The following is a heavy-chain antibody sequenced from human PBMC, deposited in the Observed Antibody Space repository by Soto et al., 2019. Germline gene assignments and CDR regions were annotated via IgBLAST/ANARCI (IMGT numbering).Heavy chain of an antibody. V-gene: IGHV4-59*08. CDR3: ARLHVWTGYPVDY. D-gene: IGHD3-3*02. CDR1: GGSISSEY. J-gene: IGHJ4*02. Sequence: SETLSLTCTASGGSISSEYWNWMRQPPGKGLEWIGYIYSTGVTNYNPSLKSRVTMSGDTSKNQFSLNLSSVTAADTAVYYCARLHVWTGYPVDYWGQGTLVTVSS. CDR2: IYSTGVT.